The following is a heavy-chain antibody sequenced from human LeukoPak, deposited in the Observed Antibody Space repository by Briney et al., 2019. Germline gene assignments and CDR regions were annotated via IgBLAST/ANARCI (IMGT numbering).Heavy chain of an antibody. V-gene: IGHV3-30-3*01. D-gene: IGHD3/OR15-3a*01. Sequence: GGSLRLPCAASGFTFSSYAMHWVRQAPGKGLEWVAVISYDGSNKYYADSVKGRFTISRDNSKNTLYLQMNSLRAEDTAVYYCARDLDYYFDYWGQGTLVTVSS. CDR3: ARDLDYYFDY. J-gene: IGHJ4*02. CDR2: ISYDGSNK. CDR1: GFTFSSYA.